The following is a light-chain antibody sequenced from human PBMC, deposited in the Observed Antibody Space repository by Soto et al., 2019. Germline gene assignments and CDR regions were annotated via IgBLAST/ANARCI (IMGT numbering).Light chain of an antibody. CDR1: SSNIGAGYD. Sequence: QSALTQPPSVSWSPGQRVTISCTGSSSNIGAGYDVHWYQQLPGTAPKLLISGNSNRPSGVPDRFSGSKSGTSASLAMTELQAEDEADYYCQSYDSSLSAPYVFGTGTKVTV. V-gene: IGLV1-40*01. CDR2: GNS. CDR3: QSYDSSLSAPYV. J-gene: IGLJ1*01.